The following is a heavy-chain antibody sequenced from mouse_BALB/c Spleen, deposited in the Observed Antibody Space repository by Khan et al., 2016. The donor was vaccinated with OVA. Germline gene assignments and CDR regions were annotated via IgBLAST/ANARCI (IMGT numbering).Heavy chain of an antibody. D-gene: IGHD1-2*01. CDR2: ISYSGRT. J-gene: IGHJ2*01. Sequence: EVQLQESGPGLVKPSQSLSLTCTVTGYSITSGYGWNWIRQFPGNKQEWMGYISYSGRTNYNPPLKRRISITRDTSKNQFFLQLNSVTTEDTATYYCARTARIKYWGQGTTLTVSS. CDR3: ARTARIKY. CDR1: GYSITSGYG. V-gene: IGHV3-2*02.